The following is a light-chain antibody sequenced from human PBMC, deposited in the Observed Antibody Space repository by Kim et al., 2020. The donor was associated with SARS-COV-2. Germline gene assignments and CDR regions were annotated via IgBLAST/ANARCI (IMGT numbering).Light chain of an antibody. J-gene: IGLJ3*02. V-gene: IGLV2-14*03. CDR2: NIR. CDR3: SSYTTDSGWV. Sequence: GQSITVPCTGPTGDVGDTRSISWYQQLPGKAPILVIYNIRSRPSGVSNRFSGSKSGNTASLTSSGLQAEDEADYCCSSYTTDSGWVFGGGTKLTVL. CDR1: TGDVGDTRS.